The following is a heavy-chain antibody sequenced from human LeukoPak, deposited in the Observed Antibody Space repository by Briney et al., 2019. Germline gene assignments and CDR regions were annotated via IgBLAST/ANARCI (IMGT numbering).Heavy chain of an antibody. Sequence: GGSLRLSCAASGFTFSSYSMNWVRQAPGKGLEWVSSISSSSSYIYYADSVKGRFTISRDNAKNSLYLQMNSLRAEDTAVYYCARFGSDVPPLRYSYGYGYYYYYMDVWGKGTTVTVSS. CDR3: ARFGSDVPPLRYSYGYGYYYYYMDV. J-gene: IGHJ6*03. CDR1: GFTFSSYS. V-gene: IGHV3-21*01. CDR2: ISSSSSYI. D-gene: IGHD5-18*01.